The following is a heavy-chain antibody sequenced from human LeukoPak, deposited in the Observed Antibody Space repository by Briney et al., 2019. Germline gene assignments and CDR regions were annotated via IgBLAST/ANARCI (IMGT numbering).Heavy chain of an antibody. V-gene: IGHV3-30*19. CDR1: GFTFSSYG. Sequence: HTGGSLRLSCAASGFTFSSYGMHWVRQAPGKGPEWVAVIWYDGSNKYYADSVKGRFTISRDNSKNTLYLQRNSLRAEDTAVYYCARDPFEYSSSSRMDYWGQGTLVTVSS. J-gene: IGHJ4*02. CDR3: ARDPFEYSSSSRMDY. CDR2: IWYDGSNK. D-gene: IGHD6-6*01.